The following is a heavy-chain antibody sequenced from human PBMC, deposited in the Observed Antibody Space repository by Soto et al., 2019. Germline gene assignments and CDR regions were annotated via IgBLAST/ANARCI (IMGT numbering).Heavy chain of an antibody. V-gene: IGHV3-30*09. CDR3: ARPYCSGGSCHHYYFDY. CDR1: GFTFSSYA. J-gene: IGHJ4*02. D-gene: IGHD2-15*01. Sequence: GGSLRLSCAASGFTFSSYAMHWVRQAPGKGLEWGAVISYDGSNKYYADSVKGRFANSRDNSKNTLYLQMNGLRAEDTAVYYCARPYCSGGSCHHYYFDYWGQGTRVTVSS. CDR2: ISYDGSNK.